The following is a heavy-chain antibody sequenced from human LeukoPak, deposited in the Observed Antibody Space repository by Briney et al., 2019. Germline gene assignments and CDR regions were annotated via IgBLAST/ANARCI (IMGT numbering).Heavy chain of an antibody. CDR1: GGSFSGYY. J-gene: IGHJ4*02. CDR2: INHSGST. Sequence: SETLSLTCAVYGGSFSGYYWSWIRQPPGKGLEWIGEINHSGSTNYNPSLKSRVTISVDTSRNQFSLELSSVTAADTAVYYCAKGWLPSSTPFDYWGQGTLVTVSS. D-gene: IGHD5-12*01. CDR3: AKGWLPSSTPFDY. V-gene: IGHV4-34*01.